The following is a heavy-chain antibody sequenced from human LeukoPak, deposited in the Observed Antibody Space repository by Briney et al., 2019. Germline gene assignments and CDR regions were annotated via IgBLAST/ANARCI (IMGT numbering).Heavy chain of an antibody. Sequence: GGSLRLSCAASGFTFSNYNMNWVRQAPGKGLEWVSSISSSNNYIYYADSAKGRFTISRDNAKNSLYLQMNSLRAEDTAVYYCARRSPNYYFDYWGQGTPVTVSS. J-gene: IGHJ4*02. V-gene: IGHV3-21*01. CDR1: GFTFSNYN. CDR2: ISSSNNYI. CDR3: ARRSPNYYFDY.